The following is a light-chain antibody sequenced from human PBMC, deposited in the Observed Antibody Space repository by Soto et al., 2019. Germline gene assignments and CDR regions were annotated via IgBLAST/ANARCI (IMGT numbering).Light chain of an antibody. CDR2: DAA. CDR1: QAISSS. CDR3: QQLNTFPFT. Sequence: DIRLTQSPSFLSAFVGDSVTLTCRASQAISSSLAWYHQKPGGDPKLLIYDAATLQRGVPSRFSGSGSGTEVTLTITSLQHEDFATYYCQQLNTFPFTFGPGTKVDVK. J-gene: IGKJ3*01. V-gene: IGKV1-9*01.